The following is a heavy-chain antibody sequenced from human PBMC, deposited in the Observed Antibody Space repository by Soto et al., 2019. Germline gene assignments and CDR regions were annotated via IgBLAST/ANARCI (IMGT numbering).Heavy chain of an antibody. CDR3: XXXXXXXXXLQPLDF. D-gene: IGHD1-1*01. CDR2: IHYNGNT. Sequence: QVQLQVSAPGLVKPSETLSLTCTVSGDSISAYSWSWVRQPPGKGLEWIGNIHYNGNTKYNPSLXXXXXXXXXXXXXXXXXXXXXXXXXXXXXXXXXXXXXXXXXLQPLDFWGQGTLVTVSS. CDR1: GDSISAYS. J-gene: IGHJ4*02. V-gene: IGHV4-59*01.